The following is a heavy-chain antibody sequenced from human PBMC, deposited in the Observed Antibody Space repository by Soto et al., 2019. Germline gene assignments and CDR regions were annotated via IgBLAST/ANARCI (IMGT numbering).Heavy chain of an antibody. CDR1: GFTFSSYS. Sequence: GGSLRLSCAASGFTFSSYSMNWVRQAPGEGLEWVSSISSSSSYIYYADSVKGRFTISRDNAKNSLYLQMNSLRAEDTAVYYCARDRRSSSSSHGMDVWGQGTTVTVYS. CDR2: ISSSSSYI. J-gene: IGHJ6*02. V-gene: IGHV3-21*01. D-gene: IGHD6-6*01. CDR3: ARDRRSSSSSHGMDV.